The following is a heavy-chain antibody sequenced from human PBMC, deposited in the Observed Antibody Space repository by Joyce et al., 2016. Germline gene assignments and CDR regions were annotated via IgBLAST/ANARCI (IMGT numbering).Heavy chain of an antibody. J-gene: IGHJ2*01. CDR2: IAFSSNYI. Sequence: EMLLVESGGGLVRPGGSLRLSCASSGFTFSDHNMNWVRQAPGKGLQWVSSIAFSSNYIYYEDSVKGRFTVSRDNARNSLYLQMNSLRAEDTAVYYCTRSPFTKRTYEWYFDLWGRGTLVTVSS. D-gene: IGHD3-22*01. V-gene: IGHV3-21*01. CDR3: TRSPFTKRTYEWYFDL. CDR1: GFTFSDHN.